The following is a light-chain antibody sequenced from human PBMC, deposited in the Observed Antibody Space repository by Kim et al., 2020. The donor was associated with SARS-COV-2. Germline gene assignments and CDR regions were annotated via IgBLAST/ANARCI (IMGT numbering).Light chain of an antibody. CDR1: SLRSYY. CDR2: GKN. J-gene: IGLJ3*02. V-gene: IGLV3-19*01. Sequence: SSELTQDPAVSVALVQTVRITCQGDSLRSYYASWYQQKPGQAPVLVIYGKNNRPSGIPDRFSCSSSGNTASLTITGAQAEDEADYYCNSRDSSGNHWVFGGGTQLTVL. CDR3: NSRDSSGNHWV.